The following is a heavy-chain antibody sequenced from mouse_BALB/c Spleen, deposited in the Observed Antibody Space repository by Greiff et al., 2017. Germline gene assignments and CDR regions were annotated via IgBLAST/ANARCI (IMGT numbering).Heavy chain of an antibody. V-gene: IGHV5-17*02. CDR2: ISSGSSTI. Sequence: EVKVVESGGGLVQPGGSRKLSCAASGFTFSSFGMHWVRQAPEKGLEWVAYISSGSSTIYYADTVKGRFTISRDNPKNTLFLQMTSLRSEDTAMYYCARYGLLRGFDYWGQGTTLTVSS. D-gene: IGHD2-3*01. J-gene: IGHJ2*01. CDR3: ARYGLLRGFDY. CDR1: GFTFSSFG.